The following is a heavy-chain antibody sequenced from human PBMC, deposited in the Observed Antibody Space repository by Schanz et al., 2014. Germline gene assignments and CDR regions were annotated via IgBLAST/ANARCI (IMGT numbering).Heavy chain of an antibody. V-gene: IGHV3-7*02. CDR1: GFTFSDYW. Sequence: DVHLLESGGGLVQPGGSLRLSCTASGFTFSDYWMSWVRQAPGKGLEWVANIKRDGSEKNYLDSVKGRFTISRDNAKNSLFLQMNSLRAEDTAVYYCLAPDYGMDVWGQGTTVTVSS. J-gene: IGHJ6*02. CDR3: LAPDYGMDV. CDR2: IKRDGSEK.